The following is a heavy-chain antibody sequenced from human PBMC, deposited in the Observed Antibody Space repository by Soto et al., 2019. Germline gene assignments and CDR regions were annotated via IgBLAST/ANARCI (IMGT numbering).Heavy chain of an antibody. CDR1: GYTFTSYG. J-gene: IGHJ6*02. V-gene: IGHV1-18*01. CDR2: ISAYNGNT. D-gene: IGHD3-3*01. CDR3: GREYYDFWSGQHENYGMDV. Sequence: ASVKVFCKASGYTFTSYGISWVRQAPGQGLEWMGWISAYNGNTNYAQKLQGRVTMTTDTSTSTAYMELRSLRSDDTAVYYCGREYYDFWSGQHENYGMDVWGQGTTVTVSS.